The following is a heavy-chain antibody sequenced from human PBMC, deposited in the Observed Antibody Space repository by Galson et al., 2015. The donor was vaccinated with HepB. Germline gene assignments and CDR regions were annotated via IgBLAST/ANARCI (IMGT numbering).Heavy chain of an antibody. CDR2: ISWNSGSI. CDR1: GFTFDDYA. J-gene: IGHJ3*02. Sequence: SLRLSCAASGFTFDDYAMHWVRQAPGKGLEWVSGISWNSGSIGYADSVKGRFTISRDNAKNSLYLQMNSLRAEDTALYYCAKGLRLTLTTAAFDIWGQGTMVTVSS. D-gene: IGHD4-17*01. V-gene: IGHV3-9*01. CDR3: AKGLRLTLTTAAFDI.